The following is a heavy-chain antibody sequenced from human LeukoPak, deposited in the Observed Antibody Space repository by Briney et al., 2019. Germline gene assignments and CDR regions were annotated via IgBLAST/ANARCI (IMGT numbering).Heavy chain of an antibody. CDR2: IKQDGSEK. CDR3: ARDRYCSSTSCYLFDY. D-gene: IGHD2-2*01. J-gene: IGHJ4*02. V-gene: IGHV3-7*01. CDR1: GFTFNSYG. Sequence: GGSLRLSCAASGFTFNSYGMSWVRQAPGRGLEWVANIKQDGSEKYYVDSVKGRFTISRDNAKNSLYLQMNSLRAEDTAVYYCARDRYCSSTSCYLFDYWGQGTLVTVSS.